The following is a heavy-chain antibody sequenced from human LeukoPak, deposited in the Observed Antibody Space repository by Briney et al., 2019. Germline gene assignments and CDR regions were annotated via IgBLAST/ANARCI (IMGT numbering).Heavy chain of an antibody. Sequence: SETLSLTCAVYGGSFSGYYWSWIRQPPGKGLEWIGEINHSGSTNYSPSLKSRVTISVDTSKNQFSLKLSSVTAADTAVYYCARAWGYSSGWYLAFDIWGQGTMVTVSS. V-gene: IGHV4-34*01. J-gene: IGHJ3*02. CDR2: INHSGST. CDR3: ARAWGYSSGWYLAFDI. D-gene: IGHD6-19*01. CDR1: GGSFSGYY.